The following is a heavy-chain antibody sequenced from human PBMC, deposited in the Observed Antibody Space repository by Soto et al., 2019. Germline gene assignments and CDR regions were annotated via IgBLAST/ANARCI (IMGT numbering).Heavy chain of an antibody. CDR2: INHSGST. CDR1: GGSFSGYY. D-gene: IGHD3-10*02. J-gene: IGHJ5*02. V-gene: IGHV4-34*01. CDR3: GNRLSLESRRCSHNCSAP. Sequence: SETLSLTCAVYGGSFSGYYWSWIRQPPGKGLEWIGEINHSGSTNYNPSLKSRITISVDTSKNQHSLKLTSVTAADTDVYYCGNRLSLESRRCSHNCSAPWGKGTLVTVSS.